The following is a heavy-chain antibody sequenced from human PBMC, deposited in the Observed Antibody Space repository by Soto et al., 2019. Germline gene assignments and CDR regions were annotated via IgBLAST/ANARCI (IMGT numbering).Heavy chain of an antibody. CDR1: GFIFRDYA. Sequence: GGSLRLSCAASGFIFRDYALSWVRQAPGKGLEWVSAVSGSGGSTYYADSVSGRFTISRDNYKSPLYLHMNSLRADDTAIYYCAKEPAERDYFDNWGHGTLVTVSS. J-gene: IGHJ4*01. CDR3: AKEPAERDYFDN. V-gene: IGHV3-23*01. D-gene: IGHD6-13*01. CDR2: VSGSGGST.